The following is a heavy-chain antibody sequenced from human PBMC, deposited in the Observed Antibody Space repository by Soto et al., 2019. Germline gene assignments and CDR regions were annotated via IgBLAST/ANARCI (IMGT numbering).Heavy chain of an antibody. V-gene: IGHV3-48*01. J-gene: IGHJ6*03. CDR1: GFTFSSYS. Sequence: GGSLRLSCAASGFTFSSYSMNWVRQAPGKGLDWVSYISSSSSTIYYADSVKGRFTISRDNAKNSLYLQMSSLRAEDTAVYYCARDKLRPVYYMDVWGKGTTVTVSS. D-gene: IGHD1-7*01. CDR2: ISSSSSTI. CDR3: ARDKLRPVYYMDV.